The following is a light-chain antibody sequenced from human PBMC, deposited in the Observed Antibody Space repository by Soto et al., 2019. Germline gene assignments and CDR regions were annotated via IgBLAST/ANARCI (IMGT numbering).Light chain of an antibody. J-gene: IGLJ1*01. V-gene: IGLV2-18*02. CDR1: SSDVGSSDD. CDR3: CSETNSATYV. CDR2: NVN. Sequence: QSALNQPPSVSGSPGQSVTISCTGASSDVGSSDDVSSSQHRVVYNVNSRPSGVPDRFSGSKSGSTASMTISGLRPDDAADYECCSETNSATYVFGTGTKLTVL.